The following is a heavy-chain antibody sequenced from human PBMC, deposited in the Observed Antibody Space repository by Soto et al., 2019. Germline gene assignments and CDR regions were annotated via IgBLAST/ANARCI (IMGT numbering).Heavy chain of an antibody. CDR2: IKQDGSEK. CDR3: ARDNHYDYIWGSYRHNWFDP. CDR1: GFTFSSYW. D-gene: IGHD3-16*02. V-gene: IGHV3-7*01. J-gene: IGHJ5*02. Sequence: GGSLRLSCAASGFTFSSYWMSWVRQAPGKGLEWVANIKQDGSEKYYVDSVKGRFTISRDNAKNLLYLQMNSLRAEDTAVYYCARDNHYDYIWGSYRHNWFDPWGQGTLVTVSS.